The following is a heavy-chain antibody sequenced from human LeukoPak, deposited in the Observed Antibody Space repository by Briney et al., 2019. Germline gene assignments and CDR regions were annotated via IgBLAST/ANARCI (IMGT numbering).Heavy chain of an antibody. V-gene: IGHV3-23*01. CDR1: GFTCSTYG. Sequence: PTGGSLRLSCAASGFTCSTYGITWVRQAPGKGREWVSTISGRSGSTYYADSVKGRFTSARDNSNNTLWLQMNSLRAEDTAIYYCAKHLRRGALWPFDSWGPGTLVTVSS. CDR3: AKHLRRGALWPFDS. D-gene: IGHD1-26*01. CDR2: ISGRSGST. J-gene: IGHJ4*02.